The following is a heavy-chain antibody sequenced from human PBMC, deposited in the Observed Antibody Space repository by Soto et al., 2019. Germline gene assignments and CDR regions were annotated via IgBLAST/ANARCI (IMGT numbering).Heavy chain of an antibody. CDR2: ISNDGSNK. J-gene: IGHJ4*02. V-gene: IGHV3-30-3*01. CDR3: ARSYCGDDCALDH. Sequence: QVQLVESGGGVVQPGRSLRLSCAASGFIFSTYVIHWVRQAPGKGLEWVAVISNDGSNKHYADSVKGRFTISRDNSKSTLYVQMNSLRAEDTAVYYCARSYCGDDCALDHWGQGTLVTVSS. CDR1: GFIFSTYV. D-gene: IGHD2-21*02.